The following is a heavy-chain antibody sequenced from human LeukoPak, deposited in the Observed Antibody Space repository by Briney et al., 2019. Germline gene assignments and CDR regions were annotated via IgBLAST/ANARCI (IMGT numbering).Heavy chain of an antibody. V-gene: IGHV3-15*01. J-gene: IGHJ4*02. D-gene: IGHD5-18*01. CDR3: AKNPAIQLRSYYFDY. Sequence: GGSLRLSCAASGFTFKHAWMSWVRQAPGKGLEWVGRIKSKSDGGATDYAAPVKGRFTISRDDSKNTLSLQMNSLRAEDTAVYYCAKNPAIQLRSYYFDYWGQGTLVTVSS. CDR1: GFTFKHAW. CDR2: IKSKSDGGAT.